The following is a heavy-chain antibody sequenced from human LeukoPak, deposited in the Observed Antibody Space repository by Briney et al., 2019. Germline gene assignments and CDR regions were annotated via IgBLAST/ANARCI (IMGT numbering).Heavy chain of an antibody. V-gene: IGHV4-59*08. CDR2: IHYSGGT. Sequence: PSETLSLTCAVSGVSISNYYWSWIRQPPGKGLEWIAYIHYSGGTNYNPSLKSRVTISVDTSKNQFSLRLGSVTAADTAVYYCARRIAAADAFDYWGQGTLVTVSS. CDR3: ARRIAAADAFDY. J-gene: IGHJ4*02. CDR1: GVSISNYY. D-gene: IGHD6-13*01.